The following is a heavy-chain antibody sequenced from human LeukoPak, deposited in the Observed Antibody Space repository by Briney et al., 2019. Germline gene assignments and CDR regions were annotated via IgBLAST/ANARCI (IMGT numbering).Heavy chain of an antibody. J-gene: IGHJ6*02. D-gene: IGHD3-9*01. CDR2: IKQDGSEK. Sequence: GGSLRLSCAASGFSLSNYWMNWVRQAPGKGLEWVANIKQDGSEKNYVDSVKGRFTISRDNAKNSLYLQMNSLRAEDTALYYCAKELLHYDILTGTTPYYYYGMDVWGQGTTVTVSS. CDR3: AKELLHYDILTGTTPYYYYGMDV. V-gene: IGHV3-7*03. CDR1: GFSLSNYW.